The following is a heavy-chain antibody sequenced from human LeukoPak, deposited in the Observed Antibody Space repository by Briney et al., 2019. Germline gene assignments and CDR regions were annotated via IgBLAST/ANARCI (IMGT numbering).Heavy chain of an antibody. Sequence: GGSLRLSCAASGFTVSSNYMSWVRQAPGKGLEWVSGTNTDGSSTMYADSVKGRFTIARDNAKNTLYLQMNSLRAEDAAVYYCYGANAEHWGQGTLVTVSS. CDR2: TNTDGSST. V-gene: IGHV3-74*03. CDR1: GFTVSSNY. CDR3: YGANAEH. J-gene: IGHJ1*01. D-gene: IGHD4-23*01.